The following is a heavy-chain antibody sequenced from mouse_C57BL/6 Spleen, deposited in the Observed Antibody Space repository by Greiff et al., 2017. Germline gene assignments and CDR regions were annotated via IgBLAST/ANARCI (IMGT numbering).Heavy chain of an antibody. D-gene: IGHD3-2*02. J-gene: IGHJ3*01. V-gene: IGHV1-80*01. Sequence: VQLQESGAELVKPGASVKISCKASGYAFSSYWMNWVKQRPGKGLEWIGQIYPGDGDTNYNGKFKGKATLTADKSSSTAYMQLSSLTSEDSAVYFCARRTAQAWFAYWGQGTLVTVSA. CDR2: IYPGDGDT. CDR1: GYAFSSYW. CDR3: ARRTAQAWFAY.